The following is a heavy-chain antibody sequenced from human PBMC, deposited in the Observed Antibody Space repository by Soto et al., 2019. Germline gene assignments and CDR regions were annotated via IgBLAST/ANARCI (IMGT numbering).Heavy chain of an antibody. CDR1: GGTFSSYA. Sequence: SVKVSCKASGGTFSSYAISWVRQAPGQGLERMGGIIPIFGTANYAQKFQGRVTITADESTSTAYMELSSLRSEDTAVYYCARYGDFWSGYPYHLDYRGQGTLVTVSS. J-gene: IGHJ4*02. CDR3: ARYGDFWSGYPYHLDY. D-gene: IGHD3-3*01. V-gene: IGHV1-69*13. CDR2: IIPIFGTA.